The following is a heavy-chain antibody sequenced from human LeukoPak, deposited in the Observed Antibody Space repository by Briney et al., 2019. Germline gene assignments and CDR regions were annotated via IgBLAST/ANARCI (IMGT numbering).Heavy chain of an antibody. CDR3: ATRNFDDSGTYALGY. J-gene: IGHJ4*02. CDR1: GFTFSSYG. CDR2: IWSDGINK. V-gene: IGHV3-33*01. D-gene: IGHD3-10*01. Sequence: PGRSLRLSCAASGFTFSSYGMHWVRQAPGKGLEGVAVIWSDGINKYYADSVKGRFTISRDNSKNTLYLQMNSLRAEDTAVYSCATRNFDDSGTYALGYWGQGTLVTVSS.